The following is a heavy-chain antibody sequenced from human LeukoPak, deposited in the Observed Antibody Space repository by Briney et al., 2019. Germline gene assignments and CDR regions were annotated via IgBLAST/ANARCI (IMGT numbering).Heavy chain of an antibody. V-gene: IGHV4-34*01. Sequence: SETLSLTCAVYGGSFSGYYWSWIRQPPGKGLEWIGEINHSGSTNYNPSLKSRVTISVDTSKNQFSLKLSSVTAADTAVYYCARGSIIAAAGPFDYWGQGTLVTVSS. CDR2: INHSGST. J-gene: IGHJ4*02. D-gene: IGHD6-13*01. CDR1: GGSFSGYY. CDR3: ARGSIIAAAGPFDY.